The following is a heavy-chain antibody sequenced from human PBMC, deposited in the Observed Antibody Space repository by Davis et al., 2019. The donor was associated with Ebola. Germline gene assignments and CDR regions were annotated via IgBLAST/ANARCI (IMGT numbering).Heavy chain of an antibody. D-gene: IGHD3-16*02. V-gene: IGHV1-2*06. CDR2: INPNSGGT. J-gene: IGHJ4*02. Sequence: AASVKVSCKASGYTFTSYDINWVRQATGQGLEWMGRINPNSGGTNYAQKFQGRVTMTRDTSITTASMELRSLTSDDTAVYYCARDRRLSTDYIGGSYPSDYWGQGTLVTVSS. CDR1: GYTFTSYD. CDR3: ARDRRLSTDYIGGSYPSDY.